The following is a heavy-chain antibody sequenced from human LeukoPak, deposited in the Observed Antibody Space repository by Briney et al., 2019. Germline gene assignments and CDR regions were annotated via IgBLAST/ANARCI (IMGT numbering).Heavy chain of an antibody. Sequence: ASVKVSCKASGYTFTSYGISWARQAPGQGLEWMGWISAYNGNTNYAQKLQGRVTMTTDTSTSTAYMELGSLRSDDTAVYYCARDLYSSSWYGHYYYYYYMDVWGKGTTVTVSS. CDR2: ISAYNGNT. D-gene: IGHD6-13*01. CDR3: ARDLYSSSWYGHYYYYYYMDV. J-gene: IGHJ6*03. V-gene: IGHV1-18*01. CDR1: GYTFTSYG.